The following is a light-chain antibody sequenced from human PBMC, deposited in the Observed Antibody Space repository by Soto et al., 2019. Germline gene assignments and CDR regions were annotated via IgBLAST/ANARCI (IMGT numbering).Light chain of an antibody. V-gene: IGKV1-9*01. CDR3: QQLNTYPLT. CDR2: AAS. CDR1: QGISSS. Sequence: DIQLTQSPSFLSASVGDRVTITCRASQGISSSLAWYQQKPGKAPKLLIYAASTLQSGVPSRFGGSGSGTEFTLTISSLQPEDFATYYCQQLNTYPLTFGGGTKVEIK. J-gene: IGKJ4*01.